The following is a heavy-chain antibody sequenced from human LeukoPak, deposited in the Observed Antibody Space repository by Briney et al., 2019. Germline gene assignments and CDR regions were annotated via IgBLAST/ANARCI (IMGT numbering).Heavy chain of an antibody. J-gene: IGHJ4*02. Sequence: GGPLRLSCAASGFTFSSYGMHWVRQAPGKGLEWVAVIWYDGSNKYYADSVKGRFTISRDNSKNTLYLQMNSLRAEDTAVYYCARGLSGWYPFDYWGQGTLVTVSS. D-gene: IGHD6-19*01. CDR2: IWYDGSNK. CDR1: GFTFSSYG. V-gene: IGHV3-33*01. CDR3: ARGLSGWYPFDY.